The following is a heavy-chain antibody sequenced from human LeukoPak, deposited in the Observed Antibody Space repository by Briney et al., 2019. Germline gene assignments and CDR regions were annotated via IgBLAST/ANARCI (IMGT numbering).Heavy chain of an antibody. J-gene: IGHJ6*02. V-gene: IGHV1-2*02. CDR2: INPNNGGT. D-gene: IGHD3-10*01. Sequence: ASVKVSCKASGYTFIDYYMYWVRQAPGQGLEYMGWINPNNGGTNYAQEFQGRVTLTRDTSINTANMELSRLRSDDTAVYYCARMRELWFGELPYAMDVWGQGTTVTVSS. CDR1: GYTFIDYY. CDR3: ARMRELWFGELPYAMDV.